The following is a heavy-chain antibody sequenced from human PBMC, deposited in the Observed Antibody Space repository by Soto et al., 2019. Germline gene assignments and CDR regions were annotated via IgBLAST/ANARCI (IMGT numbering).Heavy chain of an antibody. CDR1: GFTFSSYG. V-gene: IGHV3-33*01. J-gene: IGHJ5*02. Sequence: QVQLVESGGGVVQPGRSLSLSCAASGFTFSSYGMHWVRQAPGKGLEWVAVLWYDGSNKYYADSVKGRFTISRDNSKNTLYLQMNSRRAEDTAVYYCARGYGWFDPWGQGTLVTVSS. CDR3: ARGYGWFDP. CDR2: LWYDGSNK. D-gene: IGHD6-13*01.